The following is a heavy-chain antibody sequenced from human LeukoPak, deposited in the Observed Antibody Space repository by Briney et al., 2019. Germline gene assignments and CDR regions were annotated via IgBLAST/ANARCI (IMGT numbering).Heavy chain of an antibody. J-gene: IGHJ6*02. CDR3: AGPFGYSFRYYGMDV. Sequence: ASVKVSCKASGGTFSSYAISWVRQAPGQGLEWMGRIIPILGIANYAQKFQGRVTITADKSTSTAYMELSSLRSEDTAMYYCAGPFGYSFRYYGMDVWGQGTTVTVSS. D-gene: IGHD5-18*01. CDR1: GGTFSSYA. CDR2: IIPILGIA. V-gene: IGHV1-69*04.